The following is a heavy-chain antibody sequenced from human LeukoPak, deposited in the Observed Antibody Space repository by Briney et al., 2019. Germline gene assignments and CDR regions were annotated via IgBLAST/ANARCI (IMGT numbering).Heavy chain of an antibody. D-gene: IGHD3-22*01. CDR3: ARDRTTRGNNYYDSSVYYRTDALDI. V-gene: IGHV3-20*04. CDR1: GFTFDDYG. Sequence: GGSLRLSCAASGFTFDDYGMSWVRQAPGKGLEWVSGINWNGGSTGYADSVKGRFTISRDNAKNSLYLLMNSLRAEDTVLYYCARDRTTRGNNYYDSSVYYRTDALDIWGQGTMVTVSS. J-gene: IGHJ3*02. CDR2: INWNGGST.